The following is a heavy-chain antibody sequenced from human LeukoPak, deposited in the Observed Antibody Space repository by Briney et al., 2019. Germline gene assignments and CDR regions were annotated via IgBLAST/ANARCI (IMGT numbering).Heavy chain of an antibody. J-gene: IGHJ4*02. D-gene: IGHD3-3*01. CDR2: IIPIFGTA. V-gene: IGHV1-69*01. Sequence: SVKVSCKASGGTFSSYAISWVRQAPGQGLEWMGGIIPIFGTANYAQKFQGRVTITADESTSTAYMELSSLRSEDTAVYYCRITIFGVVIDFDYWGQGTLVTVSS. CDR1: GGTFSSYA. CDR3: RITIFGVVIDFDY.